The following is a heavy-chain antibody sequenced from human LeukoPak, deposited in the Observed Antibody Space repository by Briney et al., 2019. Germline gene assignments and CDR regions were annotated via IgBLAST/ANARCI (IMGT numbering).Heavy chain of an antibody. CDR2: TYYSGST. V-gene: IGHV4-59*08. CDR3: ARGARAGYNLEPFDY. J-gene: IGHJ4*02. CDR1: GGSMSSYY. Sequence: SETLSLTCTVSGGSMSSYYWSWIRQPPGKGLEWIGYTYYSGSTKYNPSLKSRVTISVDTSKNQFSLKLSSVTAADTAVYYCARGARAGYNLEPFDYWGQGTLVTVSS. D-gene: IGHD5-24*01.